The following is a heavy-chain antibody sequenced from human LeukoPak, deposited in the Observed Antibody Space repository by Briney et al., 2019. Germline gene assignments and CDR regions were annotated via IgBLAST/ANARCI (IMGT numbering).Heavy chain of an antibody. V-gene: IGHV1-3*01. Sequence: GASVKVSCKASGYIFTNYALHWVRQAPGQRLEWMGWINAGNGDTKFSQKFQGRVTITRDTSATTAYMELSSLRSEDTAVYYCARDHTLSSGWYSYFDYWGQGTLVTVSS. J-gene: IGHJ4*02. CDR1: GYIFTNYA. CDR3: ARDHTLSSGWYSYFDY. D-gene: IGHD6-19*01. CDR2: INAGNGDT.